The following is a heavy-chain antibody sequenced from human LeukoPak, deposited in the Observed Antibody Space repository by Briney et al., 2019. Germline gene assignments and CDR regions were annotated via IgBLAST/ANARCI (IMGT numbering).Heavy chain of an antibody. D-gene: IGHD3-16*01. CDR2: ISAYYGDT. Sequence: ASVKVSCKASGYTFTSYGISWVRQAPGQGLEGMGWISAYYGDTNYAQKLQGRVTMTTDTSTSTAYMELRSLRSDDTAVYYCARVGYDYVWGSYTPNYYFDYWGQGTLVTVSS. CDR3: ARVGYDYVWGSYTPNYYFDY. CDR1: GYTFTSYG. V-gene: IGHV1-18*01. J-gene: IGHJ4*02.